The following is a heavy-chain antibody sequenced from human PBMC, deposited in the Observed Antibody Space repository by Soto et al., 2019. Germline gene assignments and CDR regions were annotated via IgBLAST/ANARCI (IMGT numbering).Heavy chain of an antibody. CDR1: GGSISSGDYY. D-gene: IGHD3-10*01. CDR2: IYNSGNT. V-gene: IGHV4-30-4*01. CDR3: ARATYYYGSGSDHYSLYFDY. Sequence: QVQLQESGPGLVKPSQTLSLTCTVSGGSISSGDYYWSWIRQPPGKGLEWIGYIYNSGNTYYNPTLKSRPTISLDTSKNQFSLKLSSVTAADTAVHYCARATYYYGSGSDHYSLYFDYWGQGTLVTVSS. J-gene: IGHJ4*02.